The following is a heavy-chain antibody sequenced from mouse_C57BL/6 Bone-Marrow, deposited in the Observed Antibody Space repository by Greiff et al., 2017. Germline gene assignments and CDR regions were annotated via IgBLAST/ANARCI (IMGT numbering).Heavy chain of an antibody. D-gene: IGHD2-1*01. CDR1: GFTFSSYA. V-gene: IGHV2-3*01. J-gene: IGHJ2*01. CDR2: IWGDGST. CDR3: ASQSTMDPFDY. Sequence: VHLVESGEGLVKPGGSLKLSCAASGFTFSSYAMSWVRQPPGKGLEWLGVIWGDGSTNYHSALISRLSISKDNSKSQVFLKLNSLQTDDTATYYCASQSTMDPFDYWGQGTTLTVSS.